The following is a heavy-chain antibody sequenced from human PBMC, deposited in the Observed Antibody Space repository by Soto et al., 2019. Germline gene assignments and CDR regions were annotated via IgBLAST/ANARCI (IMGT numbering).Heavy chain of an antibody. CDR2: ISAGNGIT. Sequence: QVQLVQSGAEVKQPGASVKVSCKASGYSFSGYRIHWVRQAPGQRPEWMGWISAGNGITKFSQQFQGRVAAIRDIAASTAYMELRSLTSEDTAVYYCARGSSSWSLGTGAYYGMDVWGQGTTVFVS. V-gene: IGHV1-3*01. CDR1: GYSFSGYR. CDR3: ARGSSSWSLGTGAYYGMDV. J-gene: IGHJ6*01. D-gene: IGHD2-2*01.